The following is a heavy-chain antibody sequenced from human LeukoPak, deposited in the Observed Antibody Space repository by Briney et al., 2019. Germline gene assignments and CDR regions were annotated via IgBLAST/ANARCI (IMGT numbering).Heavy chain of an antibody. CDR3: AKVTYYYDSSGYYADAFDI. V-gene: IGHV3-23*01. Sequence: GGSLRLSCAASGFTFSSYAMSWVRQAPGKGLEWVSAISGSGGSTYYADSVKGRFTISRDNSKNTLYLPMNSLRAEDTAVYYCAKVTYYYDSSGYYADAFDIWGQGTMVTVSS. CDR1: GFTFSSYA. D-gene: IGHD3-22*01. CDR2: ISGSGGST. J-gene: IGHJ3*02.